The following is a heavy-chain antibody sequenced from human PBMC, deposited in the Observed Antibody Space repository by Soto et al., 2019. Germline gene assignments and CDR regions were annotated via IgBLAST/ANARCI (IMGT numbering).Heavy chain of an antibody. V-gene: IGHV5-10-1*01. J-gene: IGHJ4*02. CDR3: ATYPVRRSYYDSSGFFAY. CDR2: IDPSDSYT. CDR1: GYSFTSYW. D-gene: IGHD3-22*01. Sequence: PGESLKISCKGSGYSFTSYWISWVRQMPGKGLEWMGRIDPSDSYTNYSPSFQGHVTISADKSISTAYLQWSSLKASDTAMYYCATYPVRRSYYDSSGFFAYWGQGTLVTVSS.